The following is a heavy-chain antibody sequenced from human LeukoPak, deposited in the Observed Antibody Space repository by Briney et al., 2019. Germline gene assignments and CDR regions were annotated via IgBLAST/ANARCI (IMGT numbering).Heavy chain of an antibody. CDR2: IYTSGDA. V-gene: IGHV4-61*02. Sequence: SETLSLTCIVSGDSISSGNYYWTWIRQPAGKGLEWIGRIYTSGDANYNPSLEGRVTMSVDSSKNQFSLKLTSVTAADTAVYCCARSLLRGVITGVLDYWGQGILVTVSS. D-gene: IGHD3-10*01. J-gene: IGHJ4*02. CDR1: GDSISSGNYY. CDR3: ARSLLRGVITGVLDY.